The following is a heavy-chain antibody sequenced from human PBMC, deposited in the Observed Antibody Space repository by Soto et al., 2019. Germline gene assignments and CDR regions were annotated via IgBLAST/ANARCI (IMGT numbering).Heavy chain of an antibody. V-gene: IGHV1-18*01. D-gene: IGHD2-21*02. CDR2: ISAYNGNT. CDR3: ARDLWGYCGTDCYPLDV. Sequence: GASVKVSCKASGYTFTSYGISWVRQAPGQGLEWMGWISAYNGNTNYAQKLQDRVTMTTDTSTSTAYMELRTLRSDDTAVYYCARDLWGYCGTDCYPLDVWGQGTTVTVSS. J-gene: IGHJ6*02. CDR1: GYTFTSYG.